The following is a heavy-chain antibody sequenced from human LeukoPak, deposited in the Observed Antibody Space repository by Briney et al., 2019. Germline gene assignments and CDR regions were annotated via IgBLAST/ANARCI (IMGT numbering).Heavy chain of an antibody. J-gene: IGHJ6*02. CDR3: ARDFDFYSSGGVLGV. V-gene: IGHV3-7*05. D-gene: IGHD6-19*01. CDR2: INHDGSEK. CDR1: GFTFSSYC. Sequence: GGTLRLTCAASGFTFSSYCMSWIRQAPGKGLEWVGNINHDGSEKYYVDSVKGRFTISRDNAKNSLYLQMNSLRAEDTAVYYCARDFDFYSSGGVLGVWGQGTTVTVSS.